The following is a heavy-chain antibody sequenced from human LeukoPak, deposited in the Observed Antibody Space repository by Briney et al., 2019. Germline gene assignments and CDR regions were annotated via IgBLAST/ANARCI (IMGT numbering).Heavy chain of an antibody. J-gene: IGHJ2*01. Sequence: SETLSLTCAVYGGSFSGHYWSWIRQPPGKGLEWIGEINHTGSTNYNPSLKSRVTISVDTSKNQFSLKLRSVTAADTAVYYCARPKMGAYFDLWGRGTLVTVSS. V-gene: IGHV4-34*01. CDR2: INHTGST. CDR3: ARPKMGAYFDL. D-gene: IGHD3-16*01. CDR1: GGSFSGHY.